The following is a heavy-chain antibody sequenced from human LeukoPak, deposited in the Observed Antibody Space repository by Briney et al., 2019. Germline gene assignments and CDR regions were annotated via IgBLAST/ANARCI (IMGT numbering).Heavy chain of an antibody. Sequence: GSLRLSCAASGFTFSSYAMHWVRQAPGKGLEWVAVISYDGSNKYYADSVKGRFTISRDNSKNTLYLQMNSLRAEDTAVYYCARAQYYYDSSGCPQYYYYYYGMDVWGQGTTVTVSS. CDR2: ISYDGSNK. V-gene: IGHV3-30*04. D-gene: IGHD3-22*01. J-gene: IGHJ6*02. CDR1: GFTFSSYA. CDR3: ARAQYYYDSSGCPQYYYYYYGMDV.